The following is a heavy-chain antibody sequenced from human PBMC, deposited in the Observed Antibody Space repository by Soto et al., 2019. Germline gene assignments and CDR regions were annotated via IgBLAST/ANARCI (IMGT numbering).Heavy chain of an antibody. CDR1: GLIFSDYY. CDR3: ARELDGIDV. Sequence: QVQLVESGGGLVKPGGSLRLSCAASGLIFSDYYMSWIRQAPGKGLEWVSYISSSGHYTKNADPVQGRFTISRDNAKTSLYLQMNNLRAEDTAVYYCARELDGIDVWGQGTTVTVSS. V-gene: IGHV3-11*05. J-gene: IGHJ6*02. CDR2: ISSSGHYT.